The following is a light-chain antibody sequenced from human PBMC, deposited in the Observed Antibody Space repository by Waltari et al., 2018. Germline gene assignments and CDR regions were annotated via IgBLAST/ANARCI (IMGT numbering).Light chain of an antibody. Sequence: QSALTQPASVSEPPGQSITIACTGTRSDVGGFNYVSWYQQHPGKAPKLMIYEVNNRPAGVFNPSAGSKSGNTASLTISGVQAEDEADYYCSSYTSSRTLVFGGGTKLTVL. V-gene: IGLV2-14*01. CDR3: SSYTSSRTLV. CDR2: EVN. J-gene: IGLJ2*01. CDR1: RSDVGGFNY.